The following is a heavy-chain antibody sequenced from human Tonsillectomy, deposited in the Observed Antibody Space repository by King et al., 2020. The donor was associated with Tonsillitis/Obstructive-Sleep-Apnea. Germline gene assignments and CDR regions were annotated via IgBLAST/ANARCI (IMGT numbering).Heavy chain of an antibody. J-gene: IGHJ4*02. CDR2: IYYSGST. CDR3: ARGRGNSYGYYFDY. CDR1: GGSISSYY. Sequence: VQLQESGPGLVKPSETLSLTCTVSGGSISSYYWSWIRQPPGKGLEWIAYIYYSGSTNYSPSLKSRVTISVDMSKNLFSLKLSSGTAADTAVYYCARGRGNSYGYYFDYWGQGTLVTVSS. D-gene: IGHD5-18*01. V-gene: IGHV4-59*01.